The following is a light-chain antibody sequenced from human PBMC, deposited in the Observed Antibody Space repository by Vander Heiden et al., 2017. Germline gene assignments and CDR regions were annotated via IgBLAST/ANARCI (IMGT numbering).Light chain of an antibody. CDR1: QSISTY. CDR3: QQSYNSPWT. Sequence: DIKMTKSPSSLAASVGDRVTITCRASQSISTYLNWYQQKPGTAPKLLIYAASTLQSGVPSGFSGSGSGTDFIRTISSLQPEDFAIYYCQQSYNSPWTFGQGTKVEIK. V-gene: IGKV1-39*01. CDR2: AAS. J-gene: IGKJ1*01.